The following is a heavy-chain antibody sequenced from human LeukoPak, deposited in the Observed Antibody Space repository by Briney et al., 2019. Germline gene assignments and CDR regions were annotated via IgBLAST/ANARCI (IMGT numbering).Heavy chain of an antibody. V-gene: IGHV4-34*01. CDR2: INHSGST. CDR1: GGSFSGYY. Sequence: SETLSLTCAVYGGSFSGYYWSWIRQPPGKGLEWIGEINHSGSTNYNPSLKSRVTISVDTSKNQFSLKLSSVTAADTAVYYCARARAIWSGYYGYYCYYMDVWGKGTTVTVSS. J-gene: IGHJ6*03. CDR3: ARARAIWSGYYGYYCYYMDV. D-gene: IGHD3-3*01.